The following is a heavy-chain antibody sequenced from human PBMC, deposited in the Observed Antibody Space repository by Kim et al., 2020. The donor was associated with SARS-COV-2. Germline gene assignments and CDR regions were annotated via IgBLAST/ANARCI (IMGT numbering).Heavy chain of an antibody. V-gene: IGHV3-23*01. CDR3: AKARYSYGSHLGY. J-gene: IGHJ4*02. D-gene: IGHD5-18*01. Sequence: YADSVKGRFTISRDNSKNTLYLQMNSLRAEDTAVYYCAKARYSYGSHLGYWGQGTLVTVSS.